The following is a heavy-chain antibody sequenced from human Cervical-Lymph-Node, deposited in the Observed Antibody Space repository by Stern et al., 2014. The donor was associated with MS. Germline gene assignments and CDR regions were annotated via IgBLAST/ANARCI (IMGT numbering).Heavy chain of an antibody. CDR1: GYRFTSDD. CDR2: MNPDSGDT. V-gene: IGHV1-8*01. J-gene: IGHJ4*02. Sequence: QEQLVQSGAEVKKVGASVKVSCKTSGYRFTSDDINWVRQASGQGLEWMGWMNPDSGDTGYAQKFQGRLTITRDTSISTAYMELTTLRVEDTAVYYCTKAWDSWGQGTLVTVSS. CDR3: TKAWDS.